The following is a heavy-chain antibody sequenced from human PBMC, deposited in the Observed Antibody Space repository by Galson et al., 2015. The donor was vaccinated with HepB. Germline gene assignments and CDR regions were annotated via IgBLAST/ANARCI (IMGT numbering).Heavy chain of an antibody. V-gene: IGHV3-23*01. CDR1: GFTFNNYA. CDR3: AKEGYSGKWELRHYYGMDV. Sequence: LRLSCAASGFTFNNYAMSWVRQAPGKGLEWVSAISGSGGSTYYADSVKGRFTISRDNSKNTLYLQMNSLRAEDTAVYYCAKEGYSGKWELRHYYGMDVWGQGTTVTVSS. J-gene: IGHJ6*02. CDR2: ISGSGGST. D-gene: IGHD1-26*01.